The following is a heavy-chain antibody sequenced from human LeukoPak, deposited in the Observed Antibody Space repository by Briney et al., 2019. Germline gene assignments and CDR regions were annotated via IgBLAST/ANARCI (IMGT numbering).Heavy chain of an antibody. Sequence: GGSLRLSCAASGFTFSSYAMHWVRQAPGKGLEWVAVISYDGSNKYYADSVKGRFTISRDNSKNTLYLQMNSLRAEDTAVYYCARDSSSGYDLGFFDYWGQGTLVTVSS. CDR1: GFTFSSYA. CDR2: ISYDGSNK. CDR3: ARDSSSGYDLGFFDY. V-gene: IGHV3-30*04. J-gene: IGHJ4*02. D-gene: IGHD5-12*01.